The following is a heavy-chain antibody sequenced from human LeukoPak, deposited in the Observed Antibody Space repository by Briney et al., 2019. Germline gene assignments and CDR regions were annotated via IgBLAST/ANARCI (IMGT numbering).Heavy chain of an antibody. CDR1: GFTVSSNY. CDR3: ASPTSGQSFDI. Sequence: PGGSLRLSCAASGFTVSSNYMNWVRQAPGKGLEWVSVIYTGGNTYYADSVKGRFTISRDTSKNTPYLQMHSLRAEDTAVYYCASPTSGQSFDIWGLGTMVTVSS. J-gene: IGHJ3*02. D-gene: IGHD6-19*01. V-gene: IGHV3-53*01. CDR2: IYTGGNT.